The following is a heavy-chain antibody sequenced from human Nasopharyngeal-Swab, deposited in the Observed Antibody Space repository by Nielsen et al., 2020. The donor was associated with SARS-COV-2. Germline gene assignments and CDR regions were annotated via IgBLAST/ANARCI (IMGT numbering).Heavy chain of an antibody. CDR3: AKDNSMITFGGVIVIGWYFDL. CDR1: GFTFSSYA. Sequence: GGSLRLSCAASGFTFSSYAMSWVRQAPGKGLEWVSAISGSGGSTYYADSVKGRFTISRDNSKNTLYLQMNSLRAEDTAVYYCAKDNSMITFGGVIVIGWYFDLWGRGTLVTVSS. V-gene: IGHV3-23*01. D-gene: IGHD3-16*02. J-gene: IGHJ2*01. CDR2: ISGSGGST.